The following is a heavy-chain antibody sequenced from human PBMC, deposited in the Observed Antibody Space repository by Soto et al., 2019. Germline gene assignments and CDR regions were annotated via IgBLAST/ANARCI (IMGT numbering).Heavy chain of an antibody. D-gene: IGHD1-7*01. Sequence: SETLSLTCTVSGGSISSYYWSWIRQPPGKGLEWIGYIYYSGTTNSSPPLKSRATISEDPSKHQCSLTLSSVTAADTAVYYYARANSNYPLNRYDPWGQGTQVTVSS. V-gene: IGHV4-59*01. CDR3: ARANSNYPLNRYDP. CDR1: GGSISSYY. CDR2: IYYSGTT. J-gene: IGHJ5*02.